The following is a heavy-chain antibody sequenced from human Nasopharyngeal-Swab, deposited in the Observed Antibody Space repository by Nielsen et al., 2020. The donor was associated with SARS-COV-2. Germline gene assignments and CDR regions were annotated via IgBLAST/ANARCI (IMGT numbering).Heavy chain of an antibody. D-gene: IGHD6-19*01. Sequence: GESLKISCAASGFTFSSYSMNWVRQVPGKGLEWVSSISSSSSYIYYADSVKGRFTISRDNAKNSLYLQMNSLRAEDTAVYYCARDPLAVAGIGEVVDYWGQGTLVTVSS. CDR1: GFTFSSYS. CDR3: ARDPLAVAGIGEVVDY. CDR2: ISSSSSYI. J-gene: IGHJ4*02. V-gene: IGHV3-21*01.